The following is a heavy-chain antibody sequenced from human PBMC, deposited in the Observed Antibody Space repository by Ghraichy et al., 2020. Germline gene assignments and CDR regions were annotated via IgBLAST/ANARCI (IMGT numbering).Heavy chain of an antibody. V-gene: IGHV1-2*02. CDR2: INPNNGGT. CDR1: GHTFTGYY. Sequence: ASVKVSCKASGHTFTGYYMHWVRQAPGQGLEWMGWINPNNGGTKYAQKFQGRVTMASDLSVSTAYMELSSLRSDDTAIYYCARPGAYYFAYWGQGTLVTVSS. J-gene: IGHJ4*02. CDR3: ARPGAYYFAY.